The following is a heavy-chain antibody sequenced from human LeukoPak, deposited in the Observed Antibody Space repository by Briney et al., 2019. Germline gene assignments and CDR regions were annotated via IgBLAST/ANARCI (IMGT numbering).Heavy chain of an antibody. CDR1: GYTFTSYG. CDR3: ARVADGYNYYFDY. Sequence: SVKVSCKASGYTFTSYGISWVRQAPGQGLEWMGGIIPIFGTANYAQKFQGRVTITADEATSTAYMELSSLRSEDTAVYYCARVADGYNYYFDYWGQGTLVTVSS. J-gene: IGHJ4*02. CDR2: IIPIFGTA. V-gene: IGHV1-69*13. D-gene: IGHD5-24*01.